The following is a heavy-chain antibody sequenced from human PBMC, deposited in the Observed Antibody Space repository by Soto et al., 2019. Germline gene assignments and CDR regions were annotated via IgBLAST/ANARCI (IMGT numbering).Heavy chain of an antibody. CDR3: ARAYDSSGYYFTSAEYFQH. D-gene: IGHD3-22*01. CDR2: IWYDGSNK. V-gene: IGHV3-33*01. Sequence: GGSLRLSCAASGFTFSSYGMHWVHQAPGKGLEWVAVIWYDGSNKYYADSVKGRFTISRDNSKNTLYLQMNSLRAEDTAVYYCARAYDSSGYYFTSAEYFQHWGQGTLVTVSS. CDR1: GFTFSSYG. J-gene: IGHJ1*01.